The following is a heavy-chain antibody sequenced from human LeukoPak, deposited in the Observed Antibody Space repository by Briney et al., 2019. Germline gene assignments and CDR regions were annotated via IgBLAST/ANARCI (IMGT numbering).Heavy chain of an antibody. Sequence: GGSLRLSCAASGFTFSSYAMHWVRQAPGKGLEWVAVIWYDGSNKYYADSVKGRFTISRDNSKSTLYLQMNSLRAEDTAVYYCARDRGGIVVVPAASDYWGQGTLVTVSS. V-gene: IGHV3-33*08. CDR3: ARDRGGIVVVPAASDY. J-gene: IGHJ4*02. D-gene: IGHD2-2*01. CDR2: IWYDGSNK. CDR1: GFTFSSYA.